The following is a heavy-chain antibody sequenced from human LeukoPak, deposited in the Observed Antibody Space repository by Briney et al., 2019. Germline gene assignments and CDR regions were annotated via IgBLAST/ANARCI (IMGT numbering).Heavy chain of an antibody. V-gene: IGHV4-59*01. CDR1: GGSISSYY. D-gene: IGHD2-15*01. Sequence: SETLSLTCTVSGGSISSYYWSWIRQPPGKGLEWIGYIYYSGSTNYNPSLKSRVTISVDTSKNQFSLKLSSVTAADTAVYYCAKDSEDGYFDYWGQGTLVTVSS. CDR2: IYYSGST. J-gene: IGHJ4*02. CDR3: AKDSEDGYFDY.